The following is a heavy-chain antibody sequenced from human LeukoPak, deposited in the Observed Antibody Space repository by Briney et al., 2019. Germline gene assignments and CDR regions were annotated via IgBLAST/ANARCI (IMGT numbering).Heavy chain of an antibody. CDR1: GGSISNFY. Sequence: SETLSLTCTVSGGSISNFYWSWIRQPPGKGLEWIGYIYYTGSINYNPSLRGRVTISVDTSTSQFSLKLSSVTAADTAVYYCARSYSASYDSPAGWFDPWGQGTLVTVSS. V-gene: IGHV4-59*08. J-gene: IGHJ5*02. CDR3: ARSYSASYDSPAGWFDP. CDR2: IYYTGSI. D-gene: IGHD3-22*01.